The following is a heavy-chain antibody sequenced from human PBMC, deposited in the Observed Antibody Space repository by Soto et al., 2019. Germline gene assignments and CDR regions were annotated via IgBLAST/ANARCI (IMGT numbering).Heavy chain of an antibody. J-gene: IGHJ4*02. D-gene: IGHD1-26*01. V-gene: IGHV4-30-2*01. CDR1: GGSISSGGYS. CDR3: AAGGGLPRYY. Sequence: QLQLQESGSGLVKPSQTLSLTCAVSGGSISSGGYSWSWIRQPPGKGLEWIGYIYHSGSTYSNPSLKSLVTIPVDRSKNQFSLKLRSVTAADTAVYYCAAGGGLPRYYWGQGTLVTVSS. CDR2: IYHSGST.